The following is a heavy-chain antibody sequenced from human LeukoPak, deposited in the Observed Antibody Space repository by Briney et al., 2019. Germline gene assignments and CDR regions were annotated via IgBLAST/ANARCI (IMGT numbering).Heavy chain of an antibody. D-gene: IGHD3-22*01. Sequence: PGGSLRLSCAASGFTFSNYAMSWVRQAPGKGLEWVSTISGSGGSIYYADSLKGRFTISRDNSKNTLYLQMNSLRAEDTAVYYCALQNDSSPFGYWGQGTLVTVSS. J-gene: IGHJ4*02. CDR2: ISGSGGSI. CDR1: GFTFSNYA. V-gene: IGHV3-23*01. CDR3: ALQNDSSPFGY.